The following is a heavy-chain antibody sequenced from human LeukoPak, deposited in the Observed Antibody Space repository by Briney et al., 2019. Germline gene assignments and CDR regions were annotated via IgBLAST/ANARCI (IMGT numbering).Heavy chain of an antibody. V-gene: IGHV4-4*07. CDR1: GGSISSYY. CDR3: ARAAPATDALDY. J-gene: IGHJ4*02. Sequence: PSETLSLTCTVSGGSISSYYWYWIRQPAGKGLEWIGRIYSSGSTNYSPSVKSRVTMSVDTSKNQFSLKLTSVTAADTAVYYCARAAPATDALDYWGQGTLVTVSS. CDR2: IYSSGST. D-gene: IGHD6-13*01.